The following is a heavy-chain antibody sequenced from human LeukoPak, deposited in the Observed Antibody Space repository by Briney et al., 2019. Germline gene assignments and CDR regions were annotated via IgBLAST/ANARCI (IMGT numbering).Heavy chain of an antibody. J-gene: IGHJ4*02. D-gene: IGHD3-22*01. CDR3: ARGAYFYDSSGYYYDY. CDR2: ISYDGSNK. CDR1: GFTFSSYA. V-gene: IGHV3-30-3*01. Sequence: GGSLRLSCAASGFTFSSYAMHWVRQAPGKGLEWVAVISYDGSNKYYADSVKGRFTISRDNSKNTLYLQMNSLRAEDTAVYYCARGAYFYDSSGYYYDYWGQGTLVTVSS.